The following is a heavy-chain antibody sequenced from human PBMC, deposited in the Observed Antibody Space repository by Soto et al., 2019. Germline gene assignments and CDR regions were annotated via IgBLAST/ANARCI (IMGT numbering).Heavy chain of an antibody. Sequence: QVQLVESGGGVVQPGRSLRLSCAASGFTFSSYGMRWVRQAPGKGLEWVALIWYDGSNKYYADSVKGRFTISRDNSKNTLYLQMNSLRAEDTAVYYCARDQGAYAEYFQHWGQGTLVTVSS. CDR3: ARDQGAYAEYFQH. J-gene: IGHJ1*01. D-gene: IGHD1-26*01. CDR1: GFTFSSYG. CDR2: IWYDGSNK. V-gene: IGHV3-33*01.